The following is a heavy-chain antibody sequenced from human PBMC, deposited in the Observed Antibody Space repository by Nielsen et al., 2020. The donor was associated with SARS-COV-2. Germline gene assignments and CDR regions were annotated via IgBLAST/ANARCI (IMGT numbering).Heavy chain of an antibody. Sequence: SVKVSCKVSGYTLTELSMHWVRQAPGQGLEWMGGIIPIFGTANYAQKFQGRVTITADESTSTAYMELSSLRSEDTAVYYCARAMVRGVPSDFDYWGQGTLVTVSS. J-gene: IGHJ4*02. CDR1: GYTLTELS. D-gene: IGHD3-10*01. V-gene: IGHV1-69*13. CDR3: ARAMVRGVPSDFDY. CDR2: IIPIFGTA.